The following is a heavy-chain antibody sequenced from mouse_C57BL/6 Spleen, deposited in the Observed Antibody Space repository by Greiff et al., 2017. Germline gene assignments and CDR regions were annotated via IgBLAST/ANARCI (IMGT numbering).Heavy chain of an antibody. CDR2: ISSGGSYT. CDR1: GFTFSSYG. V-gene: IGHV5-6*01. CDR3: ARQDYGNYGFAY. J-gene: IGHJ3*01. Sequence: VKLMESGGDLVKPGGSLKLSCAASGFTFSSYGMSWVRQTPDKRLEWVATISSGGSYTYYPDSVKGRFTISRDNAKNTLYLQMSSLKSEDTAMYYCARQDYGNYGFAYWGQGTLVTVSA. D-gene: IGHD2-1*01.